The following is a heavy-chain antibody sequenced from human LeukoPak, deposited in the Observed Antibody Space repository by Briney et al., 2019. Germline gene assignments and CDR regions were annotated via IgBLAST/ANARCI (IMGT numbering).Heavy chain of an antibody. CDR1: VYTFNNYR. CDR2: IYPGWSET. J-gene: IGHJ4*02. CDR3: ARLDEGFYYDDIGYNS. D-gene: IGHD3-22*01. V-gene: IGHV5-51*01. Sequence: GESLKIPCKASVYTFNNYRIPGARQIPGKGLDWRGIIYPGWSETTYSTSFQGQVTISVDKSITTAYLQWSALKSSETAMYYCARLDEGFYYDDIGYNSWGQGTQVTVSS.